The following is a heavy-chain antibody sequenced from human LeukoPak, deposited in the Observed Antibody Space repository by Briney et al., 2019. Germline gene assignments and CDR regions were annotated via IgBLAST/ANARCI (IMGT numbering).Heavy chain of an antibody. Sequence: SETLSLTCAVYGGSFSGYYWSWIRQPPGKGLEWIGEINHSGSTNYNPSLKSRVTISVDTSKNQFPLKLSSVTAADTAVYYCARRGLRYFDWLGPGWFDPWGQGTLVTVSS. CDR1: GGSFSGYY. V-gene: IGHV4-34*01. CDR2: INHSGST. J-gene: IGHJ5*02. D-gene: IGHD3-9*01. CDR3: ARRGLRYFDWLGPGWFDP.